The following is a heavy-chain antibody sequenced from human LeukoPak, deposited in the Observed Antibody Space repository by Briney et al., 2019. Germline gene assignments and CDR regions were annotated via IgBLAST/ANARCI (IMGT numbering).Heavy chain of an antibody. V-gene: IGHV4-4*02. J-gene: IGHJ3*01. CDR1: GGSIVSDIW. CDR2: IYHSGST. Sequence: PSGTLSLTCVVSGGSIVSDIWWSWVRQPPGKGLQWVGEIYHSGSTNYNPSLKSRVTISVDKSKNQFSLMLTSVTAAETAVYYSVRKAHCAPPGPQPDTRRTAFDSWGQGTMVTVSS. D-gene: IGHD1-1*01. CDR3: VRKAHCAPPGPQPDTRRTAFDS.